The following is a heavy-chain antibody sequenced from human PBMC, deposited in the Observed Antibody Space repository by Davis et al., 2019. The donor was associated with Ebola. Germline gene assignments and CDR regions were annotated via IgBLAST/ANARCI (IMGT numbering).Heavy chain of an antibody. J-gene: IGHJ4*02. V-gene: IGHV1-18*01. CDR2: ISAYNGNT. CDR3: ARGFKYGDYDY. Sequence: AASVKVSCKASGGTFSSYGISWVRQAPGQGLEWMGWISAYNGNTNYAQKLQGRVTMTTDTSTSTAYMELRSLRSDDTAVYYCARGFKYGDYDYWGQGTLVTVSS. CDR1: GGTFSSYG. D-gene: IGHD4-17*01.